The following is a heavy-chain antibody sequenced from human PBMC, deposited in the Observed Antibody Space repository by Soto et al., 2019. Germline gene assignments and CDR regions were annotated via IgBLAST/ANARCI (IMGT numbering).Heavy chain of an antibody. CDR1: GFTFSSYD. V-gene: IGHV3-13*01. Sequence: GSLRLSCAASGFTFSSYDMHWVRQATGKGLEWVSAIGTAGDTSYPGSVKGRFTISRENAKNSLSLHMNSLRAGATAVYYCARDSGVIAADNSGMDVWGQGTTVTVSS. CDR3: ARDSGVIAADNSGMDV. CDR2: IGTAGDT. J-gene: IGHJ6*02. D-gene: IGHD6-13*01.